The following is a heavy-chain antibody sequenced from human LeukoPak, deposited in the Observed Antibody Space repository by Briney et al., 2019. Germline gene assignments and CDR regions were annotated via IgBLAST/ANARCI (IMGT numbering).Heavy chain of an antibody. CDR3: ARGPYQSSSWTNNWFDP. CDR1: GFTFSSYS. J-gene: IGHJ5*02. Sequence: GGSLRLSCAASGFTFSSYSMNWVRQAPGKGLEWVSYISSSSSTIYYADSVKGRFTISRDNAKNSLYLQMNSLRAEDTAVYYCARGPYQSSSWTNNWFDPWGQGTLVTVSS. V-gene: IGHV3-48*01. CDR2: ISSSSSTI. D-gene: IGHD6-13*01.